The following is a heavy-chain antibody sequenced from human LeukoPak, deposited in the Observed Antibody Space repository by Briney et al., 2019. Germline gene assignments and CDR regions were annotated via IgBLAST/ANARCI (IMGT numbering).Heavy chain of an antibody. CDR3: ARDRLRYYDFWSGYYDY. V-gene: IGHV3-7*01. CDR2: IKQDGSEK. D-gene: IGHD3-3*01. CDR1: RFTFSSYR. J-gene: IGHJ4*02. Sequence: GGSLRLSCAAPRFTFSSYRMSWVRQAPRKGLERVAHIKQDGSEKYYVDSVKGRFTISRDNAKNSLYLQMNSLRAEDTAVYYCARDRLRYYDFWSGYYDYWGQGTLVTVSS.